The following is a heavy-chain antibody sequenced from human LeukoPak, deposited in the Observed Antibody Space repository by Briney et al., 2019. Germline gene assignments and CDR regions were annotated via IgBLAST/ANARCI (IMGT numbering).Heavy chain of an antibody. J-gene: IGHJ4*02. CDR2: IESESDGGTR. V-gene: IGHV3-15*04. D-gene: IGHD4-17*01. CDR1: GFTFRDAW. Sequence: GGSLRLSCAASGFTFRDAWMNWVRQAPGKGPEWIGRIESESDGGTRDYAAPVKGRFIISRDDSKNTLYLEMNSLKIEDTAVYYVLYGDYEGIHSWGQGTLVTVS. CDR3: LYGDYEGIHS.